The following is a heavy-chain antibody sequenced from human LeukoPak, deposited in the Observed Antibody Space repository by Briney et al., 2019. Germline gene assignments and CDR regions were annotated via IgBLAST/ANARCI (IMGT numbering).Heavy chain of an antibody. CDR1: GFTLSSYG. CDR3: ARDILGYYDSSGYPDI. Sequence: GGSLRLSCAASGFTLSSYGMHWVRQAPGKGLEWVAVISYDGSNKYYADSVKGRFTISRDNSKNTLYLQMNSLRAEDTAVYYCARDILGYYDSSGYPDIWGQGTMVTVSS. J-gene: IGHJ3*02. D-gene: IGHD3-22*01. V-gene: IGHV3-30*19. CDR2: ISYDGSNK.